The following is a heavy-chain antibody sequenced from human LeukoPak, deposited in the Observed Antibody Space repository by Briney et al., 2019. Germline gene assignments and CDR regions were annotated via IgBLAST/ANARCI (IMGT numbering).Heavy chain of an antibody. Sequence: GGSLRLSCAVSGFTFSSYSMNWVRQAPGKGLEWVSSISSSSSYIYYADSVKGRFTISRDNAKNSLYLQMNSLRAEDTAVYYCAMPNCSGGSCFWLAFDIWGQGTMVTVSS. CDR2: ISSSSSYI. CDR3: AMPNCSGGSCFWLAFDI. CDR1: GFTFSSYS. J-gene: IGHJ3*02. D-gene: IGHD2-15*01. V-gene: IGHV3-21*01.